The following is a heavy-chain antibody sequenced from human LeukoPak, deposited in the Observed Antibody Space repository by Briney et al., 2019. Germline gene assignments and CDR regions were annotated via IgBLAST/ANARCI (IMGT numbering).Heavy chain of an antibody. CDR3: AKDTSVGAFDI. V-gene: IGHV3-23*01. CDR2: ISGSGGSS. Sequence: GRSLRLSCAASGFTFSSYGMSWVRQAPGKGLEWVSAISGSGGSSYYADSVKGRFTLSRDNSKNTLYLQMNSLRAEDTAVYYCAKDTSVGAFDICGQGTMVTVSS. CDR1: GFTFSSYG. J-gene: IGHJ3*02. D-gene: IGHD5/OR15-5a*01.